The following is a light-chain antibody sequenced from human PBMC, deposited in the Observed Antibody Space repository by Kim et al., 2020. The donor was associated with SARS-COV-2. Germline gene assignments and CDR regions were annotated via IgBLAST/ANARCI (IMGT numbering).Light chain of an antibody. J-gene: IGLJ3*02. V-gene: IGLV1-40*01. CDR3: QSYDSSLSGWV. CDR2: ANS. CDR1: SSNIGAGYD. Sequence: QSVLTQPPSVSEAPGQGVTISCSGSSSNIGAGYDVHWYQQFPGIAPKLLIFANSNRPSGVPDRFSGFKSGTSASLAITGLQAEDEADYYCQSYDSSLSGWVFGGGTQLTVL.